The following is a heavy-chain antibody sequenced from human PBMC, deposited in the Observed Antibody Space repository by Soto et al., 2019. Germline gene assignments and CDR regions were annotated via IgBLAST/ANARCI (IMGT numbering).Heavy chain of an antibody. CDR3: ARILSRTYSSSPIDY. Sequence: SGPTLVNPTQTLTLTCTFSGFSLSTSGMCVSWIRQPPGKALEWLALIDWDDDKYYSTSLKTRLTISKDTSKNQVVLTMTNMDPVDTATYYCARILSRTYSSSPIDYWGQGTLVTVSS. D-gene: IGHD6-6*01. CDR1: GFSLSTSGMC. CDR2: IDWDDDK. J-gene: IGHJ4*02. V-gene: IGHV2-70*01.